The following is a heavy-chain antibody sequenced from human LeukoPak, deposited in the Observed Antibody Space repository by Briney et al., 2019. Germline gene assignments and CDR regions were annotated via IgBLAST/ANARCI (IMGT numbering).Heavy chain of an antibody. Sequence: SETLSLTCTVSGDSISSSSFYWGWIRQPPGKGLEWIGGIYYSGSTYYNPSLKSRVTISVDTSKNQFSLKLSSVTAADTAVYYCARGSPTYYDFWSGYSGGDAFDIWGQGTMVTVSS. J-gene: IGHJ3*02. CDR3: ARGSPTYYDFWSGYSGGDAFDI. V-gene: IGHV4-39*07. CDR2: IYYSGST. D-gene: IGHD3-3*01. CDR1: GDSISSSSFY.